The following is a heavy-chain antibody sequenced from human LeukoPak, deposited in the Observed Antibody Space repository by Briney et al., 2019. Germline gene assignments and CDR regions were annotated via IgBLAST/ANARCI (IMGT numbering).Heavy chain of an antibody. J-gene: IGHJ3*02. CDR2: IYYSGSS. D-gene: IGHD5-12*01. V-gene: IGHV4-31*03. CDR3: ARGRHGYNFSAFDI. Sequence: SETLSLTCTVSGGSISSGGYYWSWIRQHPGKGLEWFGFIYYSGSSYYNPSLKSRVTISVDTSKNQFSLKLSSVTAADTAVYYCARGRHGYNFSAFDIWGQGTMVTVSS. CDR1: GGSISSGGYY.